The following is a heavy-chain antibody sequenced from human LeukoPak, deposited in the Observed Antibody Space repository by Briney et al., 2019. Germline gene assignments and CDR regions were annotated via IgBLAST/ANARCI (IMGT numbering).Heavy chain of an antibody. CDR3: ARGKYHGDSDY. Sequence: SETLSLTCSVSGDSLISGLYYWTWVRQPPGKGLEWIGYVYYSGSTTYSPSLKSRVTISVDTSKNQFSLNLRSVTAADTAVYYCARGKYHGDSDYWGQGTLVTVSS. D-gene: IGHD4-17*01. CDR1: GDSLISGLYY. J-gene: IGHJ4*02. CDR2: VYYSGST. V-gene: IGHV4-61*01.